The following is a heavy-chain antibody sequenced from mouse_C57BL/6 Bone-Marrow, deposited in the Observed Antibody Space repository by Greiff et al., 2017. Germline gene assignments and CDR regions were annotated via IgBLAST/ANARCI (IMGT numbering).Heavy chain of an antibody. CDR3: ARSYYYDYYTMDY. Sequence: QVQLQQPGAELVKPGASVKLSCKASGYTFTNYWMHWVKQRPGQGLEWIGMMHPNGGSPDYNEKFKSKATLSVDKSSRTAYMELSSLTSEDSAVYDCARSYYYDYYTMDYWGQGTSVTGSS. CDR1: GYTFTNYW. J-gene: IGHJ4*01. D-gene: IGHD2-4*01. V-gene: IGHV1-64*01. CDR2: MHPNGGSP.